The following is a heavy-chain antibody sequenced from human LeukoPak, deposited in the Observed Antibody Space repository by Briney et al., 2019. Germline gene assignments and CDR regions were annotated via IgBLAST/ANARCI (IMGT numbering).Heavy chain of an antibody. D-gene: IGHD4-17*01. CDR3: ARDSGDYVGTGGD. CDR1: GFTVSSKY. J-gene: IGHJ4*02. CDR2: IYRDDNT. V-gene: IGHV3-66*01. Sequence: PGRSLRLSCAASGFTVSSKYMSWVRQAPGKGLEWVSTIYRDDNTHYADFVRGRFTISRDNSENTLYLQMNSLRVEDTAVYYCARDSGDYVGTGGDWGQGTLVMVSS.